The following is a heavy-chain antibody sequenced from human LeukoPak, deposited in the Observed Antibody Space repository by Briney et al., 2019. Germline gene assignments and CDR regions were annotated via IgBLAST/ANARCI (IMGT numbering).Heavy chain of an antibody. V-gene: IGHV4-34*01. J-gene: IGHJ6*02. CDR2: INHGGST. CDR1: GGSFSGYS. Sequence: SETLSLTCTVYGGSFSGYSWSWVRQPPGKGLEWIGEINHGGSTNYNPSLKGRVTISLDTSKSQFSLELGSVTAADTAVHYCARVRYSRGSGYYYYYGMDVWGQGTTVTVSS. CDR3: ARVRYSRGSGYYYYYGMDV. D-gene: IGHD3-9*01.